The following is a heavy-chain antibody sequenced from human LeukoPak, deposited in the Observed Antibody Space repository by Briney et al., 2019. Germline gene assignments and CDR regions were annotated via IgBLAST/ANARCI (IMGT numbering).Heavy chain of an antibody. CDR3: ARPYSSGWYDLVS. J-gene: IGHJ5*02. CDR2: INHSGST. D-gene: IGHD6-19*01. CDR1: GGSFSGYY. V-gene: IGHV4-34*01. Sequence: SETLSLTCAVYGGSFSGYYWSWIRQPPGKGLEWIGEINHSGSTNYNPSLKSRVTISVDTSKNQFSLKLSSVTAADTAVYYCARPYSSGWYDLVSWGQGTLVTVSS.